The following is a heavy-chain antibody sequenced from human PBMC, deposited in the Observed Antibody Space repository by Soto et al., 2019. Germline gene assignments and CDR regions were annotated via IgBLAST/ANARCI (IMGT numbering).Heavy chain of an antibody. CDR2: IIPNFGTA. CDR3: ARSYSSSWQNWFDP. V-gene: IGHV1-69*13. D-gene: IGHD6-13*01. Sequence: GASVKVSCKASGGTFSSCAISWVRQAPGQGLEWMGGIIPNFGTANYAQKFQGRVTITADESTSTAYMELSSLRSEDTAVYYCARSYSSSWQNWFDPWGQGTLVTVSS. J-gene: IGHJ5*02. CDR1: GGTFSSCA.